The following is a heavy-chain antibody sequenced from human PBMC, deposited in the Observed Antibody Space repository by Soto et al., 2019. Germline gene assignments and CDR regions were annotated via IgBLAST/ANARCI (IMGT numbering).Heavy chain of an antibody. D-gene: IGHD6-6*01. CDR1: GGTFSSYA. CDR2: IIPIFGTA. V-gene: IGHV1-69*13. J-gene: IGHJ6*02. Sequence: GASVKVSCKASGGTFSSYAISWVRQAPGQGLEWMGGIIPIFGTANYAQKFQGRGTITADESTSTAYMELSSLRSEDTAVYYCARVLEQLFWADYYYGMDVWGQGTTVTVSS. CDR3: ARVLEQLFWADYYYGMDV.